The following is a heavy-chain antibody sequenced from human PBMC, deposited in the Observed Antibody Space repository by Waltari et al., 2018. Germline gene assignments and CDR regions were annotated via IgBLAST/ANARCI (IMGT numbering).Heavy chain of an antibody. D-gene: IGHD3-16*01. CDR2: IYGVDST. Sequence: EVQLVESGGGLIQPGGSLRLSCAASGFSVSHSYVSWVRQAPGKGLEWISFIYGVDSTLYVDSVKRRFTVSRDNSKNTVHLQMNSVRVDDTAVYYCATFSNWVHDTFDIWGQGTLVSVSS. CDR1: GFSVSHSY. V-gene: IGHV3-53*01. CDR3: ATFSNWVHDTFDI. J-gene: IGHJ3*02.